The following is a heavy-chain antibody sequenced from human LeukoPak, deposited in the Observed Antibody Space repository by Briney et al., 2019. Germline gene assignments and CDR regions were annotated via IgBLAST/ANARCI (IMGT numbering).Heavy chain of an antibody. J-gene: IGHJ6*04. CDR3: AKDLKLLRFLEWSIPVDV. Sequence: GGSLRLPCAASGFTFSSYAMSWVRQAPGKGLEWVSAISGSGGSTYYADSVKGRFTISRDNSKNTLYLQMNSLRAEDTAVYYCAKDLKLLRFLEWSIPVDVWGKGTTVTVSS. CDR1: GFTFSSYA. CDR2: ISGSGGST. D-gene: IGHD3-3*01. V-gene: IGHV3-23*01.